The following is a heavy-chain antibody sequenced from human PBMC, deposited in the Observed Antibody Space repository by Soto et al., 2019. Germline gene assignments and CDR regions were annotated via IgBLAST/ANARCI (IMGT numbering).Heavy chain of an antibody. CDR2: INWNGGST. CDR1: GFSLDDYA. J-gene: IGHJ4*02. CDR3: ARGVSYCDY. V-gene: IGHV3-20*04. Sequence: EVQLVESGGDVVWPGGSLRLSCAASGFSLDDYAMTWVRQARGKGLAWVSGINWNGGSTGYADSVKGRFTISKDNAKNALYLQMNNLRVEDTALYYCARGVSYCDYWGRGTLVTVSS. D-gene: IGHD2-21*01.